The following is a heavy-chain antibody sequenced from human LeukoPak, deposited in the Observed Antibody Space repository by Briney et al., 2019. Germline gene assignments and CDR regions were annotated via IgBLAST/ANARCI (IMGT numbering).Heavy chain of an antibody. Sequence: GGSLRLSCAASGFTFSSYGISWVRQAPGKGLEWVSAISGSGGSTYYADSVKGRFTISRDNSKNTLYLQMNSLRAEDTAVYYCAKEGYCSGGSCYSPNWFDPWGQGTLVTVSS. CDR3: AKEGYCSGGSCYSPNWFDP. V-gene: IGHV3-23*01. CDR1: GFTFSSYG. CDR2: ISGSGGST. J-gene: IGHJ5*02. D-gene: IGHD2-15*01.